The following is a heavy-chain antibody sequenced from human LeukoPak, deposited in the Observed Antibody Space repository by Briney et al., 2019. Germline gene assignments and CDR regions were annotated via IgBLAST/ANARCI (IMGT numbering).Heavy chain of an antibody. V-gene: IGHV1-2*02. Sequence: GASVKVSCKASGYTFTGYYMHWVRQAPGQGLEWMGWINPNSGGTNYAQKFQGRVTMTRDTSISTAYMELSRLRSDDTAVYYCARLDRVITFGGVIATLDYWGQGTLVTVSS. CDR3: ARLDRVITFGGVIATLDY. CDR1: GYTFTGYY. D-gene: IGHD3-16*02. CDR2: INPNSGGT. J-gene: IGHJ4*02.